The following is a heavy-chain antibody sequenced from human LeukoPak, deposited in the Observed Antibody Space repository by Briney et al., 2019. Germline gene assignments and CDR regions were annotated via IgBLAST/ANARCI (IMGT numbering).Heavy chain of an antibody. CDR1: GYTFTGYY. CDR2: INSSGGGT. Sequence: ASVKVSCKASGYTFTGYYMHWVRQAPGQGLEWTGIINSSGGGTSYAQNFQGRVTMTRDLSTRTVYVELNSLRSEDTAMYYCARPLRSSSWSIDAFDIWGQGTVVTVSS. D-gene: IGHD6-13*01. V-gene: IGHV1-46*01. CDR3: ARPLRSSSWSIDAFDI. J-gene: IGHJ3*02.